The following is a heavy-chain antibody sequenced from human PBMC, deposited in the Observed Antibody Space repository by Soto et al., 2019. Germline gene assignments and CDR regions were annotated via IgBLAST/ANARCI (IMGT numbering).Heavy chain of an antibody. CDR2: INRDGRST. D-gene: IGHD1-26*01. CDR3: ARVGELDPDWFGP. CDR1: GFTFSSYW. Sequence: EVQLVESGGGLVQPGGSLRLSCAASGFTFSSYWMHWVRQAPGKGLVWVSRINRDGRSTSYADSVKGRFTISRDNAKNTLYRRMNTLRAEDTAVYYCARVGELDPDWFGPWGQGTLVTVSS. V-gene: IGHV3-74*01. J-gene: IGHJ5*02.